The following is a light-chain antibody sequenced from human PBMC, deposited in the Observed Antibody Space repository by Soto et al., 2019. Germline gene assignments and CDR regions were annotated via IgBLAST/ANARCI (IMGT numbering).Light chain of an antibody. Sequence: QSALTQPPSASGSPGQAVTISCTGTSSDIGGYDFVSWYQVRPGEAPQLIIYNVNGRPSGVPRRFSGSKSGNTASLTVSGLQAVDEADYYCSSYSDTNIYVFGTGTKVTV. V-gene: IGLV2-8*01. CDR1: SSDIGGYDF. CDR2: NVN. CDR3: SSYSDTNIYV. J-gene: IGLJ1*01.